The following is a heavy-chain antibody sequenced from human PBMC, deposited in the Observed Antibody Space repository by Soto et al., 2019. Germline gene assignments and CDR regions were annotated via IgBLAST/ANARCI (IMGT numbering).Heavy chain of an antibody. CDR3: ARDSDYDY. D-gene: IGHD4-17*01. CDR2: INWKGGRT. CDR1: GFTFYNDG. J-gene: IGHJ4*02. Sequence: EVQLVESGGGVVRPGGSLRLSCAASGFTFYNDGMAWVRQAPGKGLEWVSGINWKGGRTAYADSVKGRFTISRDNAKNSLYLQMNSLRGEDTALYYCARDSDYDYWGQGTLVIVSS. V-gene: IGHV3-20*04.